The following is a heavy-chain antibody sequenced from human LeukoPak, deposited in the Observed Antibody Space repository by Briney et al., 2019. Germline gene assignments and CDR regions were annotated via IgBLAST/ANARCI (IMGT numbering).Heavy chain of an antibody. Sequence: GGSLRLSCATSGFTFSSYGMHWVRQAPSKGLEWVAFIWYDGSNKYYADSVKGRFTISRDNSKNTLYLQMNSLRDDDTAVYYCARIGGTGYLDYWGQGTLVTVSS. CDR3: ARIGGTGYLDY. J-gene: IGHJ4*02. V-gene: IGHV3-33*01. CDR2: IWYDGSNK. CDR1: GFTFSSYG. D-gene: IGHD1-1*01.